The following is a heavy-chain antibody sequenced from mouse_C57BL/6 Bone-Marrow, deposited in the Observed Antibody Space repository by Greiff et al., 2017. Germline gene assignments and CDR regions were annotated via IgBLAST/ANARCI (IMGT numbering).Heavy chain of an antibody. D-gene: IGHD1-1*01. Sequence: QVQLKQPGAELVKPGASVKVSCKASGYTFTSYWMHWVKQRPGQGLEWIGRIHPSDSDTNYNQKFKGKATLTVDKSSSTAYMQLSSLTSEDSAVYYCAIAVVPCYYAMDYWGQGTSVTVSS. J-gene: IGHJ4*01. CDR1: GYTFTSYW. CDR3: AIAVVPCYYAMDY. CDR2: IHPSDSDT. V-gene: IGHV1-74*01.